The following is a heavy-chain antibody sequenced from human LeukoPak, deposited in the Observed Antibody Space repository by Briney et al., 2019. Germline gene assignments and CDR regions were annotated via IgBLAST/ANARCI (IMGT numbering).Heavy chain of an antibody. J-gene: IGHJ4*02. V-gene: IGHV4-39*01. Sequence: SETLSLTCTVSGDSISSSRFCWAWIRQPPGKGLEWIGSVLYTGRTFYNPSLKSRVTISVDTSKNQFSLRLGSVTASDTAVYYCARRDVGATIDYWGQGTLVTVSS. CDR1: GDSISSSRFC. CDR2: VLYTGRT. D-gene: IGHD1-26*01. CDR3: ARRDVGATIDY.